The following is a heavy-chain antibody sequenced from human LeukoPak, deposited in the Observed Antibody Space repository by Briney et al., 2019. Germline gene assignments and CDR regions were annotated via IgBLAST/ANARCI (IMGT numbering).Heavy chain of an antibody. CDR1: GYTFTSYG. V-gene: IGHV1-18*01. CDR3: ARQQYQLLYLFGFWFDP. D-gene: IGHD2-2*02. Sequence: ASVKVSCKASGYTFTSYGISWVRQAPGQRLEWMGCISAYNGNPNYAQKLQGRVTMTTDTSTSTAYMELRSLRSDDTAVYYCARQQYQLLYLFGFWFDPWGQGTLVTVSS. J-gene: IGHJ5*02. CDR2: ISAYNGNP.